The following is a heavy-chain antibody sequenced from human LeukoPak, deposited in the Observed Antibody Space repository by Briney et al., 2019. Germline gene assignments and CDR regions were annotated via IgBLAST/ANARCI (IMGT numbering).Heavy chain of an antibody. CDR1: GGSISRYY. CDR2: IYYSGST. D-gene: IGHD3-22*01. V-gene: IGHV4-59*01. CDR3: ARGPDSSGYYTLDY. Sequence: PSETLSLTCTVSGGSISRYYWSWIRQPPGKGLEWIGYIYYSGSTKYNPSLKSRVTISVDTSKNQFSLKLSSVTAADTAVYYCARGPDSSGYYTLDYWGQGTLVTVSS. J-gene: IGHJ4*02.